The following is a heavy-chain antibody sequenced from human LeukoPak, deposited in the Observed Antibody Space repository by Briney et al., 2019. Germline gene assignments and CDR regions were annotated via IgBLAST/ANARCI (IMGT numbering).Heavy chain of an antibody. V-gene: IGHV3-74*03. CDR2: ITSEGISS. Sequence: GGSLRLSCTVSGFTVSSNSWSWVRQAPGKGLEWISRITSEGISSSYADSVKGRFTISRDNAKKTVYLQMSSLRAEDTAVYYCARDWSIPSLTGYYIDVWGNGTTVTVSS. D-gene: IGHD3-9*01. CDR3: ARDWSIPSLTGYYIDV. J-gene: IGHJ6*03. CDR1: GFTVSSNS.